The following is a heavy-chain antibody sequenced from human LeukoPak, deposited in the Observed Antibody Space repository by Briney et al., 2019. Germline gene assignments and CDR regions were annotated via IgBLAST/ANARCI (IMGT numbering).Heavy chain of an antibody. J-gene: IGHJ4*02. D-gene: IGHD6-13*01. CDR3: AIEELVLDY. CDR2: IKSKTDGGTT. CDR1: GFTFSNAW. Sequence: PGGSLRLSCTVSGFTFSNAWMSWVRQAPGKGLEWVGRIKSKTDGGTTDYAAPVKGRFSISRDDSKNTLHLQMNSLKTEDTAVYYCAIEELVLDYWGQGTLVTVSS. V-gene: IGHV3-15*01.